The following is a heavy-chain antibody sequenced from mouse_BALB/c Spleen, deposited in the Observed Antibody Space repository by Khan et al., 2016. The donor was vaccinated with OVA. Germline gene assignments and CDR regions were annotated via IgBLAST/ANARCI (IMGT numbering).Heavy chain of an antibody. CDR3: ASGYGYGWDFDV. V-gene: IGHV9-4*02. CDR2: INTHSGVP. D-gene: IGHD2-2*01. CDR1: GYTFTTAG. Sequence: QIQLVQSGPELKKPGETVRISCKASGYTFTTAGMQWVQKMPGKGLKWIGWINTHSGVPKYAEDFKGRFAFSLETSASTAYLQITNLKNEDTATYFWASGYGYGWDFDVWGAGTTVTVSS. J-gene: IGHJ1*01.